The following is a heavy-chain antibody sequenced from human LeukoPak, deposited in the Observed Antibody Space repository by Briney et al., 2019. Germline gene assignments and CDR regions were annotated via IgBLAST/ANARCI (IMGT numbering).Heavy chain of an antibody. Sequence: ASVKVSCKASGYTFTGYNMHWVRQAPGQGLEWMGLINPNSGGTNYAQKFQGRVAMTRDTSINTAYMELSKLTSDDTAVYYCASVHYGDWGQGTLVTVSS. J-gene: IGHJ4*02. CDR1: GYTFTGYN. D-gene: IGHD3-10*01. V-gene: IGHV1-2*02. CDR2: INPNSGGT. CDR3: ASVHYGD.